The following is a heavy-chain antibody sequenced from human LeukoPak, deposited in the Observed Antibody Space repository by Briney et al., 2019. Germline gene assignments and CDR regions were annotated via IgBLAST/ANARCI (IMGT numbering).Heavy chain of an antibody. V-gene: IGHV3-23*01. CDR1: GFTFSNYA. D-gene: IGHD3-22*01. CDR3: AKGGTVYYYDSSGYQADY. J-gene: IGHJ4*02. Sequence: GGSLRLSCAASGFTFSNYAMSWVRQAPGKGLEWVSAISGSASSTYYADSVKGRFTISRDNSKNTLYLQMNSLRAEDTAVYYCAKGGTVYYYDSSGYQADYWGQGTLVTVSS. CDR2: ISGSASST.